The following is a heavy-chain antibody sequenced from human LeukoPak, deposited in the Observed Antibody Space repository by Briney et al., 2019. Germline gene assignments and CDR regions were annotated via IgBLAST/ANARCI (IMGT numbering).Heavy chain of an antibody. CDR2: LYYNGNT. Sequence: SETLSLPCTVSGGSISHSNYYWAWIRQPPGKGLEWIGSLYYNGNTYCSPSLQSRVTMSVENSKNQFSLKLNSVTAADTAVYYCARYGLLRLSEINAFDIWGQGTMVTVSS. J-gene: IGHJ3*02. CDR1: GGSISHSNYY. V-gene: IGHV4-39*07. D-gene: IGHD5-18*01. CDR3: ARYGLLRLSEINAFDI.